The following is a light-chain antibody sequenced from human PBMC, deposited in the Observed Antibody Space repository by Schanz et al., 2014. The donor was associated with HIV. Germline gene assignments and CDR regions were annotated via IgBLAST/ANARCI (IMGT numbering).Light chain of an antibody. V-gene: IGKV3-11*01. CDR2: GAS. CDR1: QSVSRY. J-gene: IGKJ4*01. CDR3: QQSGDSGGT. Sequence: EIVLTQSPATLSLSPGQRATLSCRASQSVSRYLAWYQQKPGQAPRLLIYGASNRATGIPDRFSGGGSGAXFTLTISRLEPEDFAVYYCQQSGDSGGTFGGGTKVEIK.